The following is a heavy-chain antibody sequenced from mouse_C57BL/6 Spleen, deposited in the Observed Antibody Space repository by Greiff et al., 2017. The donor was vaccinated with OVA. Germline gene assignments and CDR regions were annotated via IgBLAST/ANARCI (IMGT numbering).Heavy chain of an antibody. V-gene: IGHV5-16*01. CDR1: GFTFSDYY. J-gene: IGHJ4*01. D-gene: IGHD3-1*01. CDR3: ARGAVLGYGMDY. CDR2: INYDGSST. Sequence: EVQLVESEGGLVQPGSSMKLSCTASGFTFSDYYMAWVRQVPEKGLEWVANINYDGSSTYYLDSLKSRFIISRDNAKNILYLQMSSLKSEDTATYYCARGAVLGYGMDYWGQGTSVTVSS.